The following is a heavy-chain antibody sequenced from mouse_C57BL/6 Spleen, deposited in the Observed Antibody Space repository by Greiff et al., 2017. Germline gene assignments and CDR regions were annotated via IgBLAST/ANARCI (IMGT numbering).Heavy chain of an antibody. Sequence: QVQLQQPGAELVKPGASVKLSCKASGYTFTSYWMHWVKQRPGQGLEWIGMIHPNSGSTNYNEKFKSKATLTVDKSSSTAYMQLSSLTSEDSAVYYCARSNYDYGLGYVDYWGQGTTLTVSS. CDR1: GYTFTSYW. D-gene: IGHD2-4*01. CDR2: IHPNSGST. CDR3: ARSNYDYGLGYVDY. V-gene: IGHV1-64*01. J-gene: IGHJ2*01.